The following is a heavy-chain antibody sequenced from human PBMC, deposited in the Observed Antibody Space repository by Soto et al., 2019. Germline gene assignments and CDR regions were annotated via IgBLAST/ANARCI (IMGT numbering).Heavy chain of an antibody. V-gene: IGHV4-30-2*01. J-gene: IGHJ4*02. CDR1: GGSISSGGYS. D-gene: IGHD5-12*01. CDR3: ASRGQSRDGYNYDY. Sequence: SETLSLTCAVSGGSISSGGYSWSWIRQPPGKGLEWIGYIYHSGSTYYNPSLKSRVTISVDRSKNQFSLRLSSVTAADTAAYQCASRGQSRDGYNYDYWGQGTLVTVSS. CDR2: IYHSGST.